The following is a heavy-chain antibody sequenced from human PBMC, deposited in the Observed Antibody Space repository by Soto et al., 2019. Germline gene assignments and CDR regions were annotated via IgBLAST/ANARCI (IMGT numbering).Heavy chain of an antibody. CDR2: VRDTGST. Sequence: QVQLQESGPGQVKPSETLSLTCTVSGGSMNIYYWTWIRQPPGKGLEWIGYVRDTGSTNYNPSLTSRVTVSIDTSRNQFSLSLSSVTAADTAVYFCARYSPPKKTYDSNPGWFDPWGQGTLVAVSS. CDR3: ARYSPPKKTYDSNPGWFDP. CDR1: GGSMNIYY. D-gene: IGHD3-22*01. J-gene: IGHJ5*02. V-gene: IGHV4-59*01.